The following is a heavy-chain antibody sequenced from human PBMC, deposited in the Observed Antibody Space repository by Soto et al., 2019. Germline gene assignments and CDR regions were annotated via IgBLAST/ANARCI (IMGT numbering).Heavy chain of an antibody. Sequence: QVQLQQWGAGLLKPSETLSLTCGVYGGSFSGYYWIWIRQPPGKGLEWIGEINHSGSTNYNPSLKRRVTISLDTSMKQFSLKVRSVTAADTAVYYCARGGHDDTGSYYGMDVWGQGTNVTVSS. CDR1: GGSFSGYY. D-gene: IGHD3-9*01. J-gene: IGHJ6*02. CDR2: INHSGST. CDR3: ARGGHDDTGSYYGMDV. V-gene: IGHV4-34*01.